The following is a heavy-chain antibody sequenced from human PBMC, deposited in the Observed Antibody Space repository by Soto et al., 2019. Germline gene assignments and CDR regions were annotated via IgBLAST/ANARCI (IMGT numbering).Heavy chain of an antibody. Sequence: GGSLRLSCAASGFTFSSHAMNWVRQAPGKGLEWVSGISGSGGSTDYADSVKGRFTISRDNFKNTLYLQINSLRAEDTAVYYCAKDRSSGGWYYYYGMDVWGQGTTVTVSS. J-gene: IGHJ6*02. CDR2: ISGSGGST. D-gene: IGHD6-19*01. CDR3: AKDRSSGGWYYYYGMDV. V-gene: IGHV3-23*01. CDR1: GFTFSSHA.